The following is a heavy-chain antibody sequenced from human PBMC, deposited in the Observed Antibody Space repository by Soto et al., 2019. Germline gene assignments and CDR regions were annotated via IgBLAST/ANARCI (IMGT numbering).Heavy chain of an antibody. Sequence: ESGPTLVNPTQTLTLTCTFSGFSLSTSGVSVGWIRQPPGKALEWLALIYWDDDKRYSPSLKSRLTITKDTSKNQVVLTMTNMDPVDTATYYCAHFPGSHRRRWFDPWGQGTLVTVSS. V-gene: IGHV2-5*02. D-gene: IGHD2-15*01. CDR2: IYWDDDK. J-gene: IGHJ5*02. CDR3: AHFPGSHRRRWFDP. CDR1: GFSLSTSGVS.